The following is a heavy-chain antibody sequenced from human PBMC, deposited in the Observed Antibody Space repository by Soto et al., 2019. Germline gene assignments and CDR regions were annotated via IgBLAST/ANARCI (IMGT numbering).Heavy chain of an antibody. CDR1: GFTFSDHY. V-gene: IGHV3-72*01. J-gene: IGHJ6*03. Sequence: GGSLRLSCAASGFTFSDHYMDWVRQAPGKGLEWVGRTRNKANSYTTEYAASVKGRFTISRDDSKNSLYLQMNSLKTEDTAVYYCVSGGNDPRLYYMDGWGQGTTVTVSS. CDR3: VSGGNDPRLYYMDG. CDR2: TRNKANSYTT. D-gene: IGHD3-16*01.